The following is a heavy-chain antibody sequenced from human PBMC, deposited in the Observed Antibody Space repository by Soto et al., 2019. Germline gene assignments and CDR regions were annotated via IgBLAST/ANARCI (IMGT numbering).Heavy chain of an antibody. CDR1: GFTFSNSA. V-gene: IGHV3-30-3*01. CDR3: ARDRVVAGIGEIDY. Sequence: QVQLVESGGGVVQPGRSLRLSCAASGFTFSNSAMHWARQAPGKGLEWVAVISYDGNNKYYADSVKGRFTISRDNSMNTLYLQMNNLRPEDTAVYYCARDRVVAGIGEIDYWGQGTLVTVSS. J-gene: IGHJ4*02. D-gene: IGHD6-19*01. CDR2: ISYDGNNK.